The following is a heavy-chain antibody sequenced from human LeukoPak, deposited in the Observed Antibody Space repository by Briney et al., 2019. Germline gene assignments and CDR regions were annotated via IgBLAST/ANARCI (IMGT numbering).Heavy chain of an antibody. J-gene: IGHJ4*02. CDR1: GYTFTSYG. D-gene: IGHD3-22*01. Sequence: GASVKVSCKASGYTFTSYGISWVRQAPGQGLEWMGWISAYNGNTNYAQKLQGRVTMTTDTSTYTAYMELRSLRSDDTAVYYCARISGYYYDSSAFDYWGQGTLVSVSS. CDR3: ARISGYYYDSSAFDY. CDR2: ISAYNGNT. V-gene: IGHV1-18*01.